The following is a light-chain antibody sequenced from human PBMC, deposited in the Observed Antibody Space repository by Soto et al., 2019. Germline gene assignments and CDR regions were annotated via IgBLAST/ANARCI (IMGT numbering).Light chain of an antibody. Sequence: HYTRNHPASMSGASGQSITLSCTGTSRDVGGYNYVSWYQQHPGKAPKLMIYEVSNRPSGVSNRFSGSKSGNTASLTIAGLQAEDEADYYCSSYTSSSTPRVFGTGTKV. CDR2: EVS. CDR1: SRDVGGYNY. CDR3: SSYTSSSTPRV. J-gene: IGLJ1*01. V-gene: IGLV2-14*01.